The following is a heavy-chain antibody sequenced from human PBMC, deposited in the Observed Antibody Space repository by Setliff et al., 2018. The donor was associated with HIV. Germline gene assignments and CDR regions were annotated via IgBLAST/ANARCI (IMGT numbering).Heavy chain of an antibody. V-gene: IGHV4-39*07. CDR1: GVSINRTDHY. CDR2: INHSGST. D-gene: IGHD1-20*01. J-gene: IGHJ2*01. Sequence: ETLSLTCSVSGVSINRTDHYWGWIRQSPGKRLEWIGEINHSGSTNYNPSLTSRVTMSVDTSKNQFSLKLSSVTAADTATYFCARVRFNFGNVRCFDLWGPGTLVTVSS. CDR3: ARVRFNFGNVRCFDL.